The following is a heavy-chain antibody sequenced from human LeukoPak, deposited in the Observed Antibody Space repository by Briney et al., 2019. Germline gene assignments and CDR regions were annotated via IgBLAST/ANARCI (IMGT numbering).Heavy chain of an antibody. J-gene: IGHJ4*02. Sequence: PGGSLRLSCAASGFTFSSYEMNWVRQAPGKGLEWVSYISSSGSTIYYADSVKGRFTISRDNAKNSLYLQMNSLRAENTAVYYCARVGAFCFGYWGQGTLVTVSS. CDR3: ARVGAFCFGY. V-gene: IGHV3-48*03. CDR1: GFTFSSYE. CDR2: ISSSGSTI. D-gene: IGHD3-3*02.